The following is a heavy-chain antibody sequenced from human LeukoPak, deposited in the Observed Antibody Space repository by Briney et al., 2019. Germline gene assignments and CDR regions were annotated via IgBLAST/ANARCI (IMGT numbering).Heavy chain of an antibody. CDR1: GGTFSSYA. J-gene: IGHJ4*02. Sequence: ASVKVSCKASGGTFSSYAISWVRQAPGQGLEWMGGIIPIFGTANYAQKFQGRVTITTDESTSTAYMELSSLRSEDTAVYYCASHYTTVITLELRGRSDYWGQGTLVTVSS. CDR3: ASHYTTVITLELRGRSDY. D-gene: IGHD4-23*01. V-gene: IGHV1-69*05. CDR2: IIPIFGTA.